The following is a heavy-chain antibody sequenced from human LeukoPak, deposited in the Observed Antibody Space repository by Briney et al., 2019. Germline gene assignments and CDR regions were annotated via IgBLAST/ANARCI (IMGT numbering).Heavy chain of an antibody. CDR2: IYPGDSDT. V-gene: IGHV5-51*01. CDR3: AREHSSGWYGGWFDP. CDR1: GYSFTSYW. D-gene: IGHD6-19*01. J-gene: IGHJ5*02. Sequence: GESLKISCKGSGYSFTSYWIGWVRQMPGKGLEWIGIIYPGDSDTRYSPSFQGQVTISADKSISTAYLQWSSLKASDTAMYYCAREHSSGWYGGWFDPWGQGTLVTVSS.